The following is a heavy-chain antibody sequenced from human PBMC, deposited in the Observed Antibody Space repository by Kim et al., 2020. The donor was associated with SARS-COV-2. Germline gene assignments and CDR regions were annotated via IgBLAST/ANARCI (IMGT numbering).Heavy chain of an antibody. V-gene: IGHV3-23*01. CDR3: AKNDFVTMMVVFITGSDY. D-gene: IGHD3-22*01. CDR1: GFTFSSYA. Sequence: GGSLRLSCAASGFTFSSYAMSWVRQAPGKGLEWVSAISGSGGSTYYADSVKGRFTISRDNSKNTLYLQMNSLRAEDTAVYYCAKNDFVTMMVVFITGSDYWGHRALVTVSP. CDR2: ISGSGGST. J-gene: IGHJ4*03.